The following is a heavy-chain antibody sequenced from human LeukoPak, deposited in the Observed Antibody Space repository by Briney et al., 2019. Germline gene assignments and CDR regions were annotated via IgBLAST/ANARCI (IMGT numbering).Heavy chain of an antibody. CDR3: AAPSTTLNYYDSSFPDY. CDR2: IYYSGST. D-gene: IGHD3-22*01. Sequence: SETLSLTCTVSGGSVSSGSYYWSWIRQPPGKGLEWIVYIYYSGSTNYNPSLKSRVTISVDTSKNQFSLKLSSVTAADTAVYYCAAPSTTLNYYDSSFPDYWGQGTLVTVSS. V-gene: IGHV4-61*01. J-gene: IGHJ4*02. CDR1: GGSVSSGSYY.